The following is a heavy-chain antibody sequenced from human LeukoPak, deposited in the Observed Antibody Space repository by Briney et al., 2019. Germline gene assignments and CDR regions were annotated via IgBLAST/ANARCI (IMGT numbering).Heavy chain of an antibody. CDR2: ISDRGRT. D-gene: IGHD3-22*01. CDR1: GGSIRSTTYY. J-gene: IGHJ6*03. Sequence: PSETLSLTCTVSGGSIRSTTYYWGWIRQPPGKGLEWIGDISDRGRTYNNPSLKSRVTISVDTSRNQLFLKMSSVTAADTANCARQVGYFDSYSYYMDVWGKGTTVTVSS. CDR3: ARQVGYFDSYSYYMDV. V-gene: IGHV4-39*01.